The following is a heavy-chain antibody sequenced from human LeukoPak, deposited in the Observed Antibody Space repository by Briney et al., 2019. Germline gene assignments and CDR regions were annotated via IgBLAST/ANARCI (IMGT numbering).Heavy chain of an antibody. CDR3: ARGVAGMSHVYNKYYYYYMDV. J-gene: IGHJ6*03. V-gene: IGHV1-46*01. D-gene: IGHD6-19*01. CDR1: GYTFTSYY. Sequence: VASVKVSCKASGYTFTSYYMHWVRQAPGQGLEWMGIINPSGGSTSYAQKFQGRVTMTRDMSTSTVYMELSSLRSEDTAVYYCARGVAGMSHVYNKYYYYYMDVWGKGTTVTVSS. CDR2: INPSGGST.